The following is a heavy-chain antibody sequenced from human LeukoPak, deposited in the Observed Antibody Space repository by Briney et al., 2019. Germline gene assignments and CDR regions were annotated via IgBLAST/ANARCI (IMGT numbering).Heavy chain of an antibody. CDR3: ARDHRWRGSYWNNWFDP. Sequence: GASVKVSCKASRYTFTGYYMHWVRQAPGQGLEWMGWINPNSGGTNYAQKFQGRVTMTRDTSISTAYMELSRLRSDDTAVYYCARDHRWRGSYWNNWFDPWGQGTLVTVSS. CDR2: INPNSGGT. J-gene: IGHJ5*02. V-gene: IGHV1-2*02. CDR1: RYTFTGYY. D-gene: IGHD1-26*01.